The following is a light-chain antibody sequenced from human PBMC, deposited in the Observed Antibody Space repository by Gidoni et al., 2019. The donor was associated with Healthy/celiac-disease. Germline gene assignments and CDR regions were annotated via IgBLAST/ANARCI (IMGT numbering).Light chain of an antibody. CDR3: QSYDSSLSCWV. Sequence: QSVLTQPPSVSGAPRLRVTISCTGSSSNIGAGYAVHWYQQLPGTAPKLLIYGNSNRPSGVPDRFSGSKSGTSASLAITGLQAEDEADYYCQSYDSSLSCWVFGGGTKLTVL. CDR1: SSNIGAGYA. V-gene: IGLV1-40*01. J-gene: IGLJ3*02. CDR2: GNS.